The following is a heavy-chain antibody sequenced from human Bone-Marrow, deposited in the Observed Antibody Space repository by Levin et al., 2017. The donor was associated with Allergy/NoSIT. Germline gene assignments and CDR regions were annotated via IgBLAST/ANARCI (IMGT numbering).Heavy chain of an antibody. J-gene: IGHJ4*02. V-gene: IGHV1-2*06. D-gene: IGHD4-17*01. Sequence: GGSLRLSCETSGYTFIDYYIHWVRQAPGQGLEWMGRVIPRTGGTNFAPRFQGRVTMTRDTSNSKADMELTRLKSDDTAVYFCAREGDDGEYDYWGQGTLVTVSS. CDR1: GYTFIDYY. CDR3: AREGDDGEYDY. CDR2: VIPRTGGT.